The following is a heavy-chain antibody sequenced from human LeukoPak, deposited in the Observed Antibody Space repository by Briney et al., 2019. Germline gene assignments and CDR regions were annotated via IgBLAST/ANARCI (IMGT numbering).Heavy chain of an antibody. J-gene: IGHJ4*02. CDR2: IYHSGST. CDR1: GGSISSGGYY. Sequence: SETLSLTCTVSGGSISSGGYYWSWIRQPPGKGLEWIGYIYHSGSTYHNPSLKSRVTISVDRSKNQFSLKLSSVTAADTAVYYCARDRLGIAAAGTHFDYWGQGTLVTVSS. CDR3: ARDRLGIAAAGTHFDY. V-gene: IGHV4-30-2*01. D-gene: IGHD6-13*01.